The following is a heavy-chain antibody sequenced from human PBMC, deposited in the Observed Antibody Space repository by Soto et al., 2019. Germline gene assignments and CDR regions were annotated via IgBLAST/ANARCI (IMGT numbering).Heavy chain of an antibody. V-gene: IGHV4-38-2*02. CDR1: GYSISSGYY. CDR2: IYHSGST. Sequence: PSETLSLTCAVSGYSISSGYYWGWIRQPPGKGLEWIGSIYHSGSTYYNPSLKSRVTISVDTSKNQFSLKLSSETAADTAVYYCARDNVGVVTATYYYYYGMDVWGQGTTVTVSS. J-gene: IGHJ6*02. CDR3: ARDNVGVVTATYYYYYGMDV. D-gene: IGHD2-21*02.